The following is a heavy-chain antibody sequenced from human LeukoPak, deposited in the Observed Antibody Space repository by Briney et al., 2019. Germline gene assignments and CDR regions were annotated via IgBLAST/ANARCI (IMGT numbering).Heavy chain of an antibody. CDR2: IYPGDSDT. J-gene: IGHJ3*02. D-gene: IGHD3-16*01. V-gene: IGHV5-51*01. Sequence: GEALKISCKGSGYSFSSYCIGLVRQMSGKGLEWMGIIYPGDSDTRNSPSFQGQVTISADKSISTAYLQWSSLKDSDTAMYFCARARILLTFGGLRGTKTDAFDIWGQGTMVTVSS. CDR1: GYSFSSYC. CDR3: ARARILLTFGGLRGTKTDAFDI.